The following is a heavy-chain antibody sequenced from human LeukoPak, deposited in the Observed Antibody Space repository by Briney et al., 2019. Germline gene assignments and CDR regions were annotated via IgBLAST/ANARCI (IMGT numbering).Heavy chain of an antibody. J-gene: IGHJ4*02. V-gene: IGHV4-31*03. CDR3: ARDSSGYSYGLIDY. D-gene: IGHD5-18*01. CDR2: IYYSGST. Sequence: SQTLSLTCTVSGGSISSGGYYWSWIRQHPGKGLEWIGYIYYSGSTYYNPSLKSRVTISVDTSKNQFSLKLSSVTAADTAVYYCARDSSGYSYGLIDYWGQGTLVTVSS. CDR1: GGSISSGGYY.